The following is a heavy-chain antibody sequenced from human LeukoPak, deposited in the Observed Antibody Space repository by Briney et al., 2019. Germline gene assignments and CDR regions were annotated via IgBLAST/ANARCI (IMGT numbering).Heavy chain of an antibody. CDR1: GGSISSGGYS. D-gene: IGHD3-10*01. Sequence: SETLSLTCAVSGGSISSGGYSWSWIRQPPGKGLEWIGYIYHSGSTYYNPSLKSRVTISVDRSKNQFSLKLSSVTAADTAVYYCARASGSGSYYKGNWFDPWGQGTLVTVSS. J-gene: IGHJ5*02. V-gene: IGHV4-30-2*01. CDR3: ARASGSGSYYKGNWFDP. CDR2: IYHSGST.